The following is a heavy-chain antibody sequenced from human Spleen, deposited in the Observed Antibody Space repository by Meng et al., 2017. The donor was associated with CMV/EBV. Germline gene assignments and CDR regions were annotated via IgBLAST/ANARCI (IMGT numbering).Heavy chain of an antibody. CDR1: GGTFSSYA. J-gene: IGHJ4*02. D-gene: IGHD6-6*01. CDR2: IIPILGIA. V-gene: IGHV1-69*10. Sequence: SVKVSCKASGGTFSSYAIGWVRQAPGQGVEWMGGIIPILGIANYAQKCQGRVTITTDESTSTAYIELSSLRSEDTAVYYCASDPNSSSSFDYWGQGTLVTVSS. CDR3: ASDPNSSSSFDY.